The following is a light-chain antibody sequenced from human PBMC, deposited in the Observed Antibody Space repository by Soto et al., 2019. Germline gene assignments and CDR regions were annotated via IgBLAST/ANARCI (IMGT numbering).Light chain of an antibody. Sequence: QFALTQPASVSGSPRQSITISCTGTSSDVGGYNYVSWYQQYPGKAPKLMIYDVSNRPSGVSNRFSGSKSGNTASLTISGLQAEDEADYYCSSYTISNTLVFGSGTKLTVL. J-gene: IGLJ1*01. V-gene: IGLV2-14*01. CDR3: SSYTISNTLV. CDR2: DVS. CDR1: SSDVGGYNY.